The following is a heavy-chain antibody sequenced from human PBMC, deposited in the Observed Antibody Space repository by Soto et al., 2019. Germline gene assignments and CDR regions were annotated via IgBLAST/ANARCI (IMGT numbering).Heavy chain of an antibody. CDR2: ISSSGTTI. CDR1: GFTFSDYY. Sequence: QVQLVESGGGLVKPGGSLRLSCAASGFTFSDYYMNWIRQAPGKGLEWVSYISSSGTTIYYADSVKGRFTISRDNAKNSLFLQMNNLRAEDTALYYCARGHSIFYGMDVWGQGTTVTVSS. J-gene: IGHJ6*02. CDR3: ARGHSIFYGMDV. V-gene: IGHV3-11*01. D-gene: IGHD2-21*01.